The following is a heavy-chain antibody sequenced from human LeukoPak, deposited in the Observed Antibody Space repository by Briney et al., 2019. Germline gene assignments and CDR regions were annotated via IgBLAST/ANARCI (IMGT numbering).Heavy chain of an antibody. J-gene: IGHJ4*02. CDR1: GGSISSSSYY. CDR2: IYYSGST. D-gene: IGHD2-2*01. CDR3: ARTRGYCSSTGCYPEMPFDY. Sequence: SETLSLTCTVSGGSISSSSYYWGWIRQPPGKGLEWIGSIYYSGSTYYNPSLKSRVTISVDTSKNQFSLKLSSVTAADTAVYYCARTRGYCSSTGCYPEMPFDYWGQGTLVTVSS. V-gene: IGHV4-39*01.